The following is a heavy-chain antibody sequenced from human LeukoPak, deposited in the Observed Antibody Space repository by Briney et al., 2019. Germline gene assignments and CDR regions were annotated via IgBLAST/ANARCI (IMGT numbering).Heavy chain of an antibody. V-gene: IGHV4-38-2*02. J-gene: IGHJ4*02. D-gene: IGHD4-17*01. CDR1: GYSISSGYY. CDR3: ARGTTVTGEPFDY. Sequence: PSETLSLTCTVSGYSISSGYYWGWIRQPPGKGLEWIGSIYHSGSTYYNPSLKSRVTISVDTSKNQFSLKLSSVTAADTAVYYCARGTTVTGEPFDYWGQGTLVTVSS. CDR2: IYHSGST.